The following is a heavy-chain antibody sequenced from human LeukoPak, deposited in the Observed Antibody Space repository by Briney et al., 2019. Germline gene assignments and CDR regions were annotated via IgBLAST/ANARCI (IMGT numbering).Heavy chain of an antibody. V-gene: IGHV3-30-3*01. J-gene: IGHJ6*02. Sequence: GGSLRLSCAASGFTFRSYAMHWVRQAPGKGLEWVAVISYDGYSEYYADSVKGRFTISRDTSKNTLYLQMDSLRAEDTAVYYSPMNSNPSGNYSYYAMDVWGQGTTVTVSS. CDR1: GFTFRSYA. CDR2: ISYDGYSE. D-gene: IGHD1-26*01. CDR3: PMNSNPSGNYSYYAMDV.